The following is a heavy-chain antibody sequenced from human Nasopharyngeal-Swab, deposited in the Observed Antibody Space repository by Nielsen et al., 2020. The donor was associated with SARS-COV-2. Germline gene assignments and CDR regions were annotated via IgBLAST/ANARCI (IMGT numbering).Heavy chain of an antibody. CDR3: ARDVYYGSGN. CDR2: INHSGST. D-gene: IGHD3-10*01. Sequence: SETLSLTCAVYGGSFSGYYWSWIRQPPGKGLEWIGEINHSGSTNYNPSLKSRVTISVDTSKNQFSLKLSSVTAADTAVYYCARDVYYGSGNWGQGTLVTVSS. CDR1: GGSFSGYY. V-gene: IGHV4-34*01. J-gene: IGHJ4*02.